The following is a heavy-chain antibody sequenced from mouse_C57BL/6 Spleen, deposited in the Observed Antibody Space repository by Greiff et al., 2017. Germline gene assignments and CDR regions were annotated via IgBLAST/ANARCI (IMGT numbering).Heavy chain of an antibody. Sequence: VQLQESGPELVKPGASVKISCKASGYAFSSSWMNWVKQRPGKGLEWIGRIYPGDGDTNYNGKFKGKATLTADKSSSTAYMQLSRLTSEDSAVYFCASLYYDKGGLYFDYWGQGTTLTVSS. CDR2: IYPGDGDT. V-gene: IGHV1-82*01. D-gene: IGHD2-4*01. J-gene: IGHJ2*01. CDR1: GYAFSSSW. CDR3: ASLYYDKGGLYFDY.